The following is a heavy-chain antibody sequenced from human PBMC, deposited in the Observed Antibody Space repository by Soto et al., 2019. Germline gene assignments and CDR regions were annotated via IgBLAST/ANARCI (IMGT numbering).Heavy chain of an antibody. D-gene: IGHD3-3*01. CDR2: IWYDGINK. Sequence: GGSLRLSCAASGFTFSSYGMHWVRQAPGKGLEWVAVIWYDGINKYYADSVKGRFTIFRDNSKNTLHLQMNSLRAEDTAVYYCARDEYYDFFGTGADGMDVWGQGTTVTSP. J-gene: IGHJ6*02. CDR1: GFTFSSYG. V-gene: IGHV3-33*01. CDR3: ARDEYYDFFGTGADGMDV.